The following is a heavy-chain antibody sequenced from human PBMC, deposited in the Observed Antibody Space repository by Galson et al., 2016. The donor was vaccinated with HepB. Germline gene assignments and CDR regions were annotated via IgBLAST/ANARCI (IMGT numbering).Heavy chain of an antibody. J-gene: IGHJ4*02. D-gene: IGHD3-10*01. CDR3: ARVDGFGEPLYFDY. V-gene: IGHV3-30*03. CDR2: ISYDGTNK. Sequence: SLRLSCAASGFTFNSYNMNWVRQAPGKGLEWVAVISYDGTNKYYADSVKGRFTISRDNSKNTLYLQMNSLRAEDTAVYYCARVDGFGEPLYFDYWGRGTLVTVSS. CDR1: GFTFNSYN.